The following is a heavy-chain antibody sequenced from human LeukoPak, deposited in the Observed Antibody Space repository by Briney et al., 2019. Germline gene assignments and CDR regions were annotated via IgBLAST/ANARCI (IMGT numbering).Heavy chain of an antibody. J-gene: IGHJ3*02. V-gene: IGHV3-23*01. CDR1: GFTFSSYA. Sequence: PGGSLRLSCAASGFTFSSYAMSWVRQAPGKGLEWVSAISGGGGSTYYADSVKGRFTISRDNSKNTLYLQMNSLRAEDTAVYYCARSRGVAIFVAKRGAFDIWGQGTMVTVSS. CDR2: ISGGGGST. D-gene: IGHD3-3*01. CDR3: ARSRGVAIFVAKRGAFDI.